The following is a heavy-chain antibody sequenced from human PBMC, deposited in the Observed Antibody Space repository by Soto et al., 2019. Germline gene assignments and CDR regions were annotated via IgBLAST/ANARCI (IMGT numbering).Heavy chain of an antibody. CDR3: ARDDLVTSHLDN. D-gene: IGHD2-15*01. V-gene: IGHV3-48*01. Sequence: EVHLVESGGGLVQPGGSLRLSCAASGFTFSSYHMNWVRQTPGKGLQWLSYISASSSTIFYADSVRGRFTISRDNAKNSLYLQMNSLRAEDTAVYYCARDDLVTSHLDNWGQGTLVTVSS. CDR2: ISASSSTI. J-gene: IGHJ4*02. CDR1: GFTFSSYH.